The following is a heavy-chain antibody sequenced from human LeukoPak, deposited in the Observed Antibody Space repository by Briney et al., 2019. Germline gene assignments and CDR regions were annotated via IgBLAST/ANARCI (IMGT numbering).Heavy chain of an antibody. Sequence: SGGSLRLSCAASGFAFNSYWMSWVRQAPGKGLEWVAKIKEDGSEKYYVDSVKGRFTISRDNAKNSLDLQMNSLRAEDTAVYYCARTDYDLWSGYGISDYFDYWGQGTLVTVSS. V-gene: IGHV3-7*01. CDR3: ARTDYDLWSGYGISDYFDY. J-gene: IGHJ4*02. CDR1: GFAFNSYW. CDR2: IKEDGSEK. D-gene: IGHD3-3*01.